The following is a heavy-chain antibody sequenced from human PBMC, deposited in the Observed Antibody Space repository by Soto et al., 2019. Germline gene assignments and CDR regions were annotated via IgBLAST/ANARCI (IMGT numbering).Heavy chain of an antibody. Sequence: PSETLSLTCAVSGGSISSGGYSWSWIRQPPGKGLEWIGYIYHSGSTYYNPSLKSRVTISVDRSKNQFSLKLSSVTAADTAVYYCATFRYEQLAAGYFDYWGQGTLVTVSS. CDR1: GGSISSGGYS. V-gene: IGHV4-30-2*01. J-gene: IGHJ4*02. CDR2: IYHSGST. D-gene: IGHD6-13*01. CDR3: ATFRYEQLAAGYFDY.